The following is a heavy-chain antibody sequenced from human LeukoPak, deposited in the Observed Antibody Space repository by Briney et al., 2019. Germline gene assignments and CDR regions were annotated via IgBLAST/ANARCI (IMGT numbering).Heavy chain of an antibody. V-gene: IGHV4-34*01. J-gene: IGHJ1*01. CDR2: INHSGST. D-gene: IGHD6-19*01. Sequence: SETLSLTCAVYGGSFSGYYWSWIRQPPGKGLEWIGEINHSGSTNYNPSLKSRVTISVDTSKNQFSLKLSSVTAADTAVYYCARPHSSGWYRGRYFQHWGQGTLVTVSS. CDR3: ARPHSSGWYRGRYFQH. CDR1: GGSFSGYY.